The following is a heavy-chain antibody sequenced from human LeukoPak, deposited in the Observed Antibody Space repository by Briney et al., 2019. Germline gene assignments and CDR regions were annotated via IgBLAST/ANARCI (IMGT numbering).Heavy chain of an antibody. CDR1: GLTFSNAW. CDR3: TTIPYCSSTSCYGR. J-gene: IGHJ4*02. D-gene: IGHD2-2*01. Sequence: PGGSLRLSCAASGLTFSNAWMSWVRQAPGKGLEWVGRIKSKTDGGTTDYAAPVKGRFTISRDDSKNTLYLQMNSLKAEDTAVYYCTTIPYCSSTSCYGRWGQGTLVTVSS. CDR2: IKSKTDGGTT. V-gene: IGHV3-15*01.